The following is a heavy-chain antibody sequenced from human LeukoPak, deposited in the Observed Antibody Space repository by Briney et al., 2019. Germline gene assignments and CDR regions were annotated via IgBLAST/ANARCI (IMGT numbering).Heavy chain of an antibody. V-gene: IGHV4-59*08. Sequence: SSETLSLTCTVSGGSISSYYWSWIRQPPGKGLEWIGYIYNSGTTNYNPSLKSRVTISVDTSKNQFSLKLSSVTAADTAVYSCARMWGLNYPFDFWGQETLVTVSS. J-gene: IGHJ4*02. CDR3: ARMWGLNYPFDF. D-gene: IGHD1-26*01. CDR2: IYNSGTT. CDR1: GGSISSYY.